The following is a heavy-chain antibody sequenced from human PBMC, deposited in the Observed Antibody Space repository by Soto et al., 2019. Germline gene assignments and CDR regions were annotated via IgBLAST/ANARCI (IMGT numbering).Heavy chain of an antibody. CDR1: GFTFSSYS. CDR3: ARDRYSYGPDEVDY. D-gene: IGHD5-18*01. Sequence: GGSLRLSCAASGFTFSSYSMNWVRQAPGKGLEWVSSISSSSSYIYYADSVKGRFTISRDNAKNSLYLQMNSLRAEDTAVYYCARDRYSYGPDEVDYWGQGTLVTVSS. J-gene: IGHJ4*02. CDR2: ISSSSSYI. V-gene: IGHV3-21*01.